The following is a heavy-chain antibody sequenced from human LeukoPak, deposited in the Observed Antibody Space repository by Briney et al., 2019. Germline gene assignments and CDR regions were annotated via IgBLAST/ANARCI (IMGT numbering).Heavy chain of an antibody. CDR2: IYYSGST. CDR1: GGSISSSSYY. J-gene: IGHJ4*02. Sequence: SETLSLTCTVSGGSISSSSYYWGWIRQPPGKGLEWIGSIYYSGSTYYNPSLKSRVTISVDTSKNQFSLKLSSVTAADTAVYYCAIRLRTATTSDDYWGQGTLVTVSS. V-gene: IGHV4-39*01. D-gene: IGHD4-17*01. CDR3: AIRLRTATTSDDY.